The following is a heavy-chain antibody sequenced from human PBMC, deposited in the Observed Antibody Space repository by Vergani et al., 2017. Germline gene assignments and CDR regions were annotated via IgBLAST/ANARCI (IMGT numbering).Heavy chain of an antibody. CDR1: EYSFGNYW. CDR2: IYPADSDT. CDR3: ARHTTYTDS. D-gene: IGHD1-1*01. J-gene: IGHJ4*02. V-gene: IGHV5-51*01. Sequence: EVELVQSGPEMRKPGESLKISCKGSEYSFGNYWIGWVRQLPGNGLEWMGIIYPADSDTRYSPSFQGQVTISADKSISTAYLQWDSLKVSDTALYYCARHTTYTDSWGQGTLVTVSS.